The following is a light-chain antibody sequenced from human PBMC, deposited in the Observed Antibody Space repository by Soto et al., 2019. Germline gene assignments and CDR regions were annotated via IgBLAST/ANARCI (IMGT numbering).Light chain of an antibody. CDR1: QSVISY. Sequence: EIVLTQSKVTLSLSPGERATLSCRASQSVISYLVWYQQKPGQAPRLLIYDASNRATGIPARFSGSGSGTDFTLTISSLEPEDFAAYYCQQRYNWPPTFGQRTNVAIK. CDR2: DAS. J-gene: IGKJ1*01. V-gene: IGKV3-11*01. CDR3: QQRYNWPPT.